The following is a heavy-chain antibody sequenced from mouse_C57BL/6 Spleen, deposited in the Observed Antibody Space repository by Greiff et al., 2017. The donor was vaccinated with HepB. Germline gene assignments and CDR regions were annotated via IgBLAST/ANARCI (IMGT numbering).Heavy chain of an antibody. V-gene: IGHV5-9*01. CDR3: AKVSLSGTFDY. CDR1: GFTFSSYT. D-gene: IGHD3-3*01. CDR2: ISGGGGNT. J-gene: IGHJ2*01. Sequence: EVKLMESGGGLVKPGGSLKLSCAASGFTFSSYTMSWVRQTPEKRLEWVATISGGGGNTYYTDSVKGRFTISRDNAKNTLYLQMSSLRSEDTALYYCAKVSLSGTFDYWGQGTTLTVSS.